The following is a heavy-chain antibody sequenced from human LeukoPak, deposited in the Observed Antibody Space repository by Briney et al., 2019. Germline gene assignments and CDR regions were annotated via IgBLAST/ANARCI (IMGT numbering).Heavy chain of an antibody. CDR3: ARATGYSSSSGLDY. D-gene: IGHD6-6*01. J-gene: IGHJ4*02. V-gene: IGHV3-30-3*01. CDR2: ISYDGSNK. Sequence: GGSLRLSCAASGFTFSSYAMHWVRQAPGKGLEWVAVISYDGSNKYYADSVKGRFTISRDNSKNTLYLQMNSLRAEDTAVYYCARATGYSSSSGLDYWGQGTLVTVAS. CDR1: GFTFSSYA.